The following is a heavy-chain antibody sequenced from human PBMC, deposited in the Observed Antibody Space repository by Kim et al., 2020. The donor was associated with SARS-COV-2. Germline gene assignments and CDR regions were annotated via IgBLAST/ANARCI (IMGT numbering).Heavy chain of an antibody. J-gene: IGHJ4*02. V-gene: IGHV4-59*01. CDR3: AGGNYDYVWGSYRFFDY. CDR2: IYYSGST. D-gene: IGHD3-16*02. CDR1: GGSISSYY. Sequence: SETLSLTCTVSGGSISSYYWSWIRQPPGKGLEWIGYIYYSGSTNYNPSLKSRVTISVDTSKNQFSLKLSSVTAADTAVYYCAGGNYDYVWGSYRFFDYWGQGTLVTVSS.